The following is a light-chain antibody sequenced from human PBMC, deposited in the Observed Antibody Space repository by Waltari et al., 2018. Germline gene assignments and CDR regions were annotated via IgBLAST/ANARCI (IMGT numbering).Light chain of an antibody. J-gene: IGKJ3*01. CDR2: AAS. CDR3: QQLNSYPL. V-gene: IGKV1-9*01. CDR1: QGIDNY. Sequence: DIQLTQSPSFLSASVGDRVTITCRASQGIDNYLAWYQLKPGKAPTRLIYAASSLHSGVPSRFSGSGSGTEFTLTITGLQPEDFATYYCQQLNSYPLFGPGTTVDIK.